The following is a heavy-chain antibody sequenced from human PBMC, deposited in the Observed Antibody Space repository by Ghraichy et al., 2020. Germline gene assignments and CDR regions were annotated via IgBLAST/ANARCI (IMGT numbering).Heavy chain of an antibody. V-gene: IGHV4-39*01. CDR2: IYYSGST. Sequence: SETLPLTCTVSGGSISSSSYYWGWIRQPPGKGLEWIGSIYYSGSTYYNPSLKSRVTISVDTSKNQFSLKLSSVTAADTAVYYCARHVRSTDVWSGYYMGVYGMDVWGQGTTVTVSS. D-gene: IGHD3-3*01. CDR1: GGSISSSSYY. CDR3: ARHVRSTDVWSGYYMGVYGMDV. J-gene: IGHJ6*02.